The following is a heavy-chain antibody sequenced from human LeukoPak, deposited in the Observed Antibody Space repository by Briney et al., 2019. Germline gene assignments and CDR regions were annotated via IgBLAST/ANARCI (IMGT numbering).Heavy chain of an antibody. Sequence: PSETLSLTCTVSGGSISTYYWSWIRQPPGKGLEWIGYVYYSGSTSYNPPLKSRVIISVDTSKNEFSLNVSSVTAADTAVYYCAGHYGYSYGPDYWGQGTLVTVSS. V-gene: IGHV4-59*08. D-gene: IGHD5-18*01. J-gene: IGHJ4*02. CDR2: VYYSGST. CDR1: GGSISTYY. CDR3: AGHYGYSYGPDY.